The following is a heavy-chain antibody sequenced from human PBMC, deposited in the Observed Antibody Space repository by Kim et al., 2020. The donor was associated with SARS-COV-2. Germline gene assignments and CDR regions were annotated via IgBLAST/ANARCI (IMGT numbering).Heavy chain of an antibody. CDR3: ARGVATYLQYYFDY. Sequence: ASVKVSCKASGYTFTSYGISWVRQAPGQGLEWMGWISVYNGNTNYAQKLQGRVTMTTDTSTSTAYMELRSLRSDDTAVYYCARGVATYLQYYFDYWGQGTLVTVSS. J-gene: IGHJ4*02. V-gene: IGHV1-18*01. CDR2: ISVYNGNT. D-gene: IGHD3-3*01. CDR1: GYTFTSYG.